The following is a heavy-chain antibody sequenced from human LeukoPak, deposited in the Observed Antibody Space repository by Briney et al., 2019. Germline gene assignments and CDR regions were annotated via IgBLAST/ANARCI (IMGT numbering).Heavy chain of an antibody. Sequence: GGSLRPSCAASGFTFSSYWMSWVRQAPGKGLEWVANIKQDGSEKYYVDSVKGRFTISRDNARNSLYLQMNSLRAEDTAVYYCARGKLWFGECLDYWGQGTLVTVSS. CDR3: ARGKLWFGECLDY. D-gene: IGHD3-10*01. J-gene: IGHJ4*02. V-gene: IGHV3-7*01. CDR1: GFTFSSYW. CDR2: IKQDGSEK.